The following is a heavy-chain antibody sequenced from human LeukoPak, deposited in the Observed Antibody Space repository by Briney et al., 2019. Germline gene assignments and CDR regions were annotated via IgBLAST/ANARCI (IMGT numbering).Heavy chain of an antibody. CDR2: IYSSGST. V-gene: IGHV4-59*01. D-gene: IGHD3-22*01. J-gene: IGHJ3*02. CDR1: GGSISTYY. Sequence: PSETLSLTCTVSGGSISTYYWNWIRQPPGKGLEWIGYIYSSGSTNYNPSLTGRVTISVDTSKNQFSLKLSSVTAADTAVYYCAREYNYYDSSGWDAFEIWGQGTMVTVSS. CDR3: AREYNYYDSSGWDAFEI.